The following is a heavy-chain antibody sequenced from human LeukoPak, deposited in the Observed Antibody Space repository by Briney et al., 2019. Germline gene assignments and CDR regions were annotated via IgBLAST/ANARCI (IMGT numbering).Heavy chain of an antibody. Sequence: PGGSLRLSCAASGFTFSTYSMNWVRQAPGKGLEWVSYISGSSGTIYYADSVKGRFTISRDNAKNSLYQQMNSLRAEDTAVYYCARRSEFGVLYYMDVWGKGTTVTVSS. CDR1: GFTFSTYS. V-gene: IGHV3-48*01. J-gene: IGHJ6*03. CDR3: ARRSEFGVLYYMDV. CDR2: ISGSSGTI. D-gene: IGHD3-16*01.